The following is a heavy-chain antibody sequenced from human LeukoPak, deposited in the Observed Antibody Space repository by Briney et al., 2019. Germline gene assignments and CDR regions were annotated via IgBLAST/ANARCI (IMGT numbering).Heavy chain of an antibody. V-gene: IGHV3-23*05. CDR2: ASNSGSST. J-gene: IGHJ3*02. Sequence: GSLRLSCAASGFNFVFEAMTWVRQAPGKGLEWVSSASNSGSSTYYAGAVKGRFTISRDNSKNTLYLQMSSLRVEDTAMYYCAKGLTLSGHMSGYPFGAFETWGQGTMVTVSS. CDR1: GFNFVFEA. D-gene: IGHD3-9*01. CDR3: AKGLTLSGHMSGYPFGAFET.